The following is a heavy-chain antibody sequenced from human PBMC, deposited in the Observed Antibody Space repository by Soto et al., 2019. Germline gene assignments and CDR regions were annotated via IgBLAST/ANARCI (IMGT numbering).Heavy chain of an antibody. Sequence: QVQLVESGGGVVQPGRSLRLSCAASGFTFSSYGMHWVRQAPGKGLEWVAVISYDGSNKYYADSVKGRFTISRDNSKNTLYLQMNSLRAEDTAVYYSAKDLGIAARTGLFDYWGQGTLVTVSS. D-gene: IGHD6-6*01. J-gene: IGHJ4*02. CDR1: GFTFSSYG. V-gene: IGHV3-30*18. CDR3: AKDLGIAARTGLFDY. CDR2: ISYDGSNK.